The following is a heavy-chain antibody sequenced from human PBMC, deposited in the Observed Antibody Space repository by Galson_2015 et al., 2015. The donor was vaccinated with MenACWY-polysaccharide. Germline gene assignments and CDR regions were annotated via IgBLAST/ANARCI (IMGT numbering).Heavy chain of an antibody. CDR3: AKGSGSSGRGLGPLPHI. CDR1: GFTFSSYA. Sequence: LRLSCAASGFTFSSYAMSWVRQAPGTGREGVSAISGSGGSTYYAEPVKGRFTISRDNSKNTLYLQMNSLRAEDTAVYYCAKGSGSSGRGLGPLPHIWGQGTMVTVSS. CDR2: ISGSGGST. D-gene: IGHD1-26*01. J-gene: IGHJ3*02. V-gene: IGHV3-23*01.